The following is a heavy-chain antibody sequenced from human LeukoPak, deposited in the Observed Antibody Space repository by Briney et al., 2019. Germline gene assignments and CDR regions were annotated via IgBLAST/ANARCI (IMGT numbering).Heavy chain of an antibody. D-gene: IGHD6-19*01. V-gene: IGHV3-9*01. Sequence: ALRLSCAASGFIFDDYAMHWVRQAPGKGLGGVSGIIWDSGSIGYADSVKGRFTSSRDNAKNHLYLQMNSLRAEDRALYYCAKDDSIAVAGTRVSGDWGQGTLVTVSS. CDR1: GFIFDDYA. CDR3: AKDDSIAVAGTRVSGD. J-gene: IGHJ4*02. CDR2: IIWDSGSI.